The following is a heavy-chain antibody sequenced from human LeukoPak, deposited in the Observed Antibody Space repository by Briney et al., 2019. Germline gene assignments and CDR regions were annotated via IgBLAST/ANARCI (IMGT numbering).Heavy chain of an antibody. Sequence: ASVKVSCKASGYTFTSYYMHWVRQAPGQGLEWMGINNPSGGSTSYAQKFQGRVTMTRDTSTSTVYMELSSLRSEDTAVYYCARDQQLERHGMDVWGQGTTVTVSS. J-gene: IGHJ6*02. CDR1: GYTFTSYY. D-gene: IGHD1-1*01. CDR3: ARDQQLERHGMDV. V-gene: IGHV1-46*01. CDR2: NNPSGGST.